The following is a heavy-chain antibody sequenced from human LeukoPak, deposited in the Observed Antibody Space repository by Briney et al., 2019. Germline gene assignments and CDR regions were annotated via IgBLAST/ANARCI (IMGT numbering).Heavy chain of an antibody. J-gene: IGHJ6*03. CDR1: GFTFSSYV. Sequence: GGSLRLSCAASGFTFSSYVMHWVRQAPGKGLEWVAIISYDGSNEYYADSGKGRFTLPRDNSKNSLYLQMNSLRAEDTAVYYCARETYYDILTGYYFGYYYMAVWGKGTTVTISS. CDR3: ARETYYDILTGYYFGYYYMAV. CDR2: ISYDGSNE. V-gene: IGHV3-30*04. D-gene: IGHD3-9*01.